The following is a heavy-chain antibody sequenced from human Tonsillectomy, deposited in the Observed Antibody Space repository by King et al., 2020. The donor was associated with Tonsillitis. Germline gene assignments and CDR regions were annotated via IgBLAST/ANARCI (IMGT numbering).Heavy chain of an antibody. CDR2: FYYSGIT. J-gene: IGHJ4*02. D-gene: IGHD3-22*01. Sequence: QLQESGPGLVKPSETLSLTCNVSGGSISSSGYYWGWLRQSPGRGLEWIGSFYYSGITNYNPTLKSRVPIFVDTSKNQLSLRLSSVTAADTAVYYCGRHISLYYDGSFFFDSWGQGTLVTVSS. CDR1: GGSISSSGYY. V-gene: IGHV4-39*01. CDR3: GRHISLYYDGSFFFDS.